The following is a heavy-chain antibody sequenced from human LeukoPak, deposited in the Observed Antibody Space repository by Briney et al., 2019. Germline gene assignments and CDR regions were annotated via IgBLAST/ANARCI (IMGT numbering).Heavy chain of an antibody. D-gene: IGHD5-18*01. CDR2: ISSSDTTT. V-gene: IGHV3-11*01. Sequence: GGSLRLSCAASGFTFSDYYMSWVRQAPGRGLEWVSYISSSDTTTYYADSVKGRFTISRDNAKNSLYLQMNSLRAEDTALYYCAKRRGYSYGFDYWGQGTLVTVSS. CDR1: GFTFSDYY. CDR3: AKRRGYSYGFDY. J-gene: IGHJ4*02.